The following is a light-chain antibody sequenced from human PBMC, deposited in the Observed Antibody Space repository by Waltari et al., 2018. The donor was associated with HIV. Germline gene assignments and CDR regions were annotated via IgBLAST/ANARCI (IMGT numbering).Light chain of an antibody. J-gene: IGLJ2*01. CDR3: QSADSSCTYVV. V-gene: IGLV3-25*03. CDR2: KDS. CDR1: ALPKQY. Sequence: SYELTQPPSVSVSPGQTARITCSGDALPKQYAYWYQQKPGQAPVLVIYKDSGRPSGLPERFSGSSSGTTVTLTISGVQAEDEADYYCQSADSSCTYVVFGGGTKLTVL.